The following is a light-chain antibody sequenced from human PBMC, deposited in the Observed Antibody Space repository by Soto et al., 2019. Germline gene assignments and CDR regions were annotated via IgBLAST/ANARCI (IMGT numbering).Light chain of an antibody. CDR3: QHYGRSPIT. Sequence: NVLTQVPGTLLLSQGERATLYCRASQSVNSRLAWYQHKPGQAPRLLISGASSRATGIPDRFSGSGSATEFTLTISRLEPEDFALYYCQHYGRSPITFGQGTRLDI. V-gene: IGKV3-20*01. J-gene: IGKJ5*01. CDR1: QSVNSR. CDR2: GAS.